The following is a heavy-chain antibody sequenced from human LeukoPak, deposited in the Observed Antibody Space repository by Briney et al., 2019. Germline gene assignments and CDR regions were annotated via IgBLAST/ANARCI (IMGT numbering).Heavy chain of an antibody. J-gene: IGHJ4*02. CDR3: AKDQYCTSTSCYVGY. Sequence: GSLRLSCAASGFTFSSYAMHWVRQAPGKGLEWVAVISYDGSNKYYADSVKGRFTISRDNSKNTLYLQMNSLRAEDTAVYYCAKDQYCTSTSCYVGYWGQGTLVTVSS. CDR2: ISYDGSNK. D-gene: IGHD2-2*01. CDR1: GFTFSSYA. V-gene: IGHV3-30-3*01.